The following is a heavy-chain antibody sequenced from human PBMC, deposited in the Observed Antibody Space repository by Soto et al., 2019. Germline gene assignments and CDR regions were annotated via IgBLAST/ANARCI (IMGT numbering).Heavy chain of an antibody. Sequence: GGSLRLSCAASGFTFDDYAMHWVRQAPGKGLEWVSGISWNSGSIGYADSVKGRFTISRDNAKNSLYLQMNSLRAEDTALYYCAKDSNSGYDFIDYWGQGTLVTVSS. V-gene: IGHV3-9*01. D-gene: IGHD5-12*01. CDR2: ISWNSGSI. CDR1: GFTFDDYA. CDR3: AKDSNSGYDFIDY. J-gene: IGHJ4*02.